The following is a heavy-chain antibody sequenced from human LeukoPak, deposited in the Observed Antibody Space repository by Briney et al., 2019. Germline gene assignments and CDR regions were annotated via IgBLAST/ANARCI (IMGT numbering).Heavy chain of an antibody. J-gene: IGHJ4*02. Sequence: SETLSLTCAVSGYPIRSGHFWGSIRQPPGKGLEWIGNIHHSGSTFYNPSLKSRVTISVDTSKNQFSLKLSSVTAADTAVYYCARDHLYCGSDCYPYDYWGQGTLVTVSS. V-gene: IGHV4-38-2*02. D-gene: IGHD2-21*02. CDR1: GYPIRSGHF. CDR2: IHHSGST. CDR3: ARDHLYCGSDCYPYDY.